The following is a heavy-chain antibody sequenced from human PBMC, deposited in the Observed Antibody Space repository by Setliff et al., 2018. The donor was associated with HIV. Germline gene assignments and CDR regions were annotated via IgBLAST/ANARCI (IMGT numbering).Heavy chain of an antibody. CDR2: MNPNSGNT. V-gene: IGHV1-8*01. CDR3: ARGLAVAGKSYYSYYYMDV. Sequence: ASVKVSCKASGYTFTSYDINWVRQATGQGLEWMGWMNPNSGNTGYEQKFQGRVTMTRNTSISTAYMELSSLRSEDTAVYYCARGLAVAGKSYYSYYYMDVWGKGTTVTVSS. D-gene: IGHD6-19*01. CDR1: GYTFTSYD. J-gene: IGHJ6*03.